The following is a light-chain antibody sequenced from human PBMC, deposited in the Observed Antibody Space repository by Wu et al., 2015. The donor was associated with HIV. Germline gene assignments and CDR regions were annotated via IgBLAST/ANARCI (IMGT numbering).Light chain of an antibody. CDR2: GTS. J-gene: IGKJ2*02. CDR3: QQYGNSPPAGT. Sequence: EIVLTQSPGTLSLSPGERATLSCRASQSVSSSYLAWYQQKPGQAPRLLIYGTSRRATGIPDRFSGSGSGTDFTLTISRLEPEDFAVYYCQQYGNSPPAGTFGQGTKLEIK. CDR1: QSVSSSY. V-gene: IGKV3-20*01.